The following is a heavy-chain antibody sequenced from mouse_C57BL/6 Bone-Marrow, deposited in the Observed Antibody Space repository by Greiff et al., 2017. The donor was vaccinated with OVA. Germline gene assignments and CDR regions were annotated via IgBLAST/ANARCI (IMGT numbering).Heavy chain of an antibody. V-gene: IGHV5-17*01. D-gene: IGHD4-1*01. CDR2: ISSGSSTI. CDR3: ATLYWDLYYFDY. CDR1: GFTFSDYG. J-gene: IGHJ2*01. Sequence: EVKLVESGGGLVKPGGSLKLSCAASGFTFSDYGMHWVRQAPEKGLEWVAYISSGSSTIYYADTVKGRFTISRDNAKNTLFLQMTSLRSEDTAMYYCATLYWDLYYFDYWGQGTTLTVSS.